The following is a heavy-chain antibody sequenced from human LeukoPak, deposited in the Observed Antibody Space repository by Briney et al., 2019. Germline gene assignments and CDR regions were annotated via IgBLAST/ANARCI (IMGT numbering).Heavy chain of an antibody. CDR1: EFIFSDHY. CDR2: INSDSTTL. CDR3: ARLRGLIDH. D-gene: IGHD3-10*01. V-gene: IGHV3-11*01. Sequence: GGSLRLSCAASEFIFSDHYMSWIRQAPGKGLEGVAYINSDSTTLYYADSVKGRFTVSRDNAKNSLYLHMNSLGVDDTAVYYCARLRGLIDHWGQGALVTVSS. J-gene: IGHJ4*02.